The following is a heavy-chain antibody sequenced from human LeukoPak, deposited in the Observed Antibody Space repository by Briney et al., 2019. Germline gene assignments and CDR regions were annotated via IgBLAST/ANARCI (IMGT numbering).Heavy chain of an antibody. CDR3: ARVEGGSYYFDY. J-gene: IGHJ4*02. CDR1: GCTGSSDY. Sequence: GGSLRLSRPATGCTGSSDYLSSVRQARWRGREWLSVIDSGGSAHYSDRAKGGCAISRDNSKKTLYRQMNSMRGEDTAVYYCARVEGGSYYFDYWGQGTLVTVSS. V-gene: IGHV3-53*01. CDR2: IDSGGSA. D-gene: IGHD1-26*01.